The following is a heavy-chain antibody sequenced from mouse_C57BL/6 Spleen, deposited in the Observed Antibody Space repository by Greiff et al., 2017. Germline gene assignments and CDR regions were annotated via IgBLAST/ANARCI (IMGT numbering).Heavy chain of an antibody. V-gene: IGHV1-54*01. Sequence: QVQLQQSGAELVRPGTSVKVSCKASGYAFTNYLIEWVKQRPGQGLEWIGVINPGSGGTNYNEKFKGKATLTADKSSSTAYMQLSSLTSEDSAVYFCARYDYDDLDYWGQGTSVTVSS. CDR2: INPGSGGT. D-gene: IGHD2-4*01. CDR1: GYAFTNYL. CDR3: ARYDYDDLDY. J-gene: IGHJ4*01.